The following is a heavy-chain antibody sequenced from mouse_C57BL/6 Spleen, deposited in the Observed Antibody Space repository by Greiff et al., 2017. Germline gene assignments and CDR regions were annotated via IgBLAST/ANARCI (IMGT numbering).Heavy chain of an antibody. D-gene: IGHD1-1*02. CDR3: ARSGWEIYFDY. V-gene: IGHV1-53*01. CDR1: GYTFTSYW. CDR2: INPSNGGT. J-gene: IGHJ2*01. Sequence: QVQLQQSGTELVKPGASVKLSCKASGYTFTSYWMHWVKQRPGQGLEWIGNINPSNGGTNYNEKFKSKATLTVDTSSSTAYMQLSSLTSEDSAVYYCARSGWEIYFDYWGQGTTLTVSS.